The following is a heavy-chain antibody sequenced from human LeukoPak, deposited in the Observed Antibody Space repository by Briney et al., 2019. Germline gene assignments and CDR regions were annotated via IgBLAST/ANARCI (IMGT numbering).Heavy chain of an antibody. CDR2: IYYSGST. CDR1: GVSISSSSYY. J-gene: IGHJ3*02. V-gene: IGHV4-39*01. Sequence: TPSETLSLTCTVSGVSISSSSYYWGWIRQPPGKGLEWIGSIYYSGSTYYNPSLKSRVTISVDTSKNQFSLKLSSVTAADTAVYYCARIPTGIAVAGTRRRDGVPHDLTRENDAFDIWGQGTMVTVSS. CDR3: ARIPTGIAVAGTRRRDGVPHDLTRENDAFDI. D-gene: IGHD6-19*01.